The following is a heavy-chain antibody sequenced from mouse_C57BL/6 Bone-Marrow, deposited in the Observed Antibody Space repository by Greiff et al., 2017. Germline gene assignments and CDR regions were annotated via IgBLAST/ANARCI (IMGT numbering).Heavy chain of an antibody. J-gene: IGHJ3*01. CDR3: ARRLVAWFAY. D-gene: IGHD4-1*01. Sequence: QVQLKQPGAELVKPGASVKLSCKASGYTFTSYWMHWVKQRPGQGLEWIGMIHPNSGSTNYNEKFKSKATLTVDKSSSTAYMQLSSLTSEDSAVYYCARRLVAWFAYWGQGTLVTVSA. V-gene: IGHV1-64*01. CDR2: IHPNSGST. CDR1: GYTFTSYW.